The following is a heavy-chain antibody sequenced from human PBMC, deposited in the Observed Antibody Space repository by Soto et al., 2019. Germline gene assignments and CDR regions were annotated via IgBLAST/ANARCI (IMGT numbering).Heavy chain of an antibody. Sequence: QVQLVQSGAEVKKPGSSVKVSCKASGGTFNRYAISWLRHAPGQGPEWMGGITPMFGIGNYAQKFQGRVTITADESTTTVHMELRRLTCEDTAVYYCAQTLGSAVAGPGRFDLWGRGTRVIVSS. V-gene: IGHV1-69*12. CDR1: GGTFNRYA. CDR3: AQTLGSAVAGPGRFDL. CDR2: ITPMFGIG. D-gene: IGHD6-19*01. J-gene: IGHJ2*01.